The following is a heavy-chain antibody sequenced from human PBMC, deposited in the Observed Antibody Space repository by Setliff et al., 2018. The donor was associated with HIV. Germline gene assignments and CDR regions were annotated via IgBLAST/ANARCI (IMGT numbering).Heavy chain of an antibody. Sequence: GGSLRLSCAASGFSFSSYWMSWVRQAPGKGLEWVANIKQDGSEKYYVDPVKGRFTISRDNARNSLYLQMNSLRAEDTAVYYCARGQKAMDVWGKGTTVTVSS. CDR1: GFSFSSYW. CDR2: IKQDGSEK. V-gene: IGHV3-7*05. CDR3: ARGQKAMDV. J-gene: IGHJ6*03.